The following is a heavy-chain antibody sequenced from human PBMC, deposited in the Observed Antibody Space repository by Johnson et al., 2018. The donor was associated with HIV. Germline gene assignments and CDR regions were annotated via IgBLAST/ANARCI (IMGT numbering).Heavy chain of an antibody. J-gene: IGHJ3*02. CDR3: AKNGARGDVFDI. D-gene: IGHD2-8*01. CDR2: IRYDGSNK. Sequence: QVQLVESGGGVVQPGGSLRLSCAASGLTFSSYGMHWVRQAPGKGLEWVAFIRYDGSNKYYADSVKGRFTISRDNSKNTLYLQMNSLRAEDTAVYYCAKNGARGDVFDIWGQGTMVTVSS. CDR1: GLTFSSYG. V-gene: IGHV3-30*02.